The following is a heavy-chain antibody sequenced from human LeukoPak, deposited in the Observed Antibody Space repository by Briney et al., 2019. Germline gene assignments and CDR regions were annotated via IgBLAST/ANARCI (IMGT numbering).Heavy chain of an antibody. CDR1: GGSISSYY. D-gene: IGHD4-17*01. CDR2: IYYSGST. V-gene: IGHV4-59*01. Sequence: PSGTLSLTCTVSGGSISSYYWSWIRQPPGKGLEWIGYIYYSGSTNYNPSLKSRVTISVDTSKNQFSLKLSSVTAADTAVYYCARTYGDYVPGYFDYWGQGTLVTVSS. CDR3: ARTYGDYVPGYFDY. J-gene: IGHJ4*02.